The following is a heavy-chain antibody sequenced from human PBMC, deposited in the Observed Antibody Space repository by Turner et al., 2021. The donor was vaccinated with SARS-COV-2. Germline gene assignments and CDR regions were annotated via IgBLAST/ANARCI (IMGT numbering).Heavy chain of an antibody. V-gene: IGHV3-9*01. J-gene: IGHJ4*02. CDR2: RSWNSGTI. D-gene: IGHD3-22*01. Sequence: EAQLLESGAGLVQPGRSRRVRCAASGFTFEDYAMHWGRQAPGKGLEWGSGRSWNSGTIGYADSVKGRFAISRDNAKNSLYLQMNSLRAEDTALYYCAKDMARLDYDSSGYRHWGQGTLVTVSS. CDR1: GFTFEDYA. CDR3: AKDMARLDYDSSGYRH.